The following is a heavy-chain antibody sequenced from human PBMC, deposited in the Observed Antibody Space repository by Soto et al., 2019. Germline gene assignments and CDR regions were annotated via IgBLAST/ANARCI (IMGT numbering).Heavy chain of an antibody. CDR1: GFTFSSYT. J-gene: IGHJ4*02. V-gene: IGHV3-21*01. Sequence: EVELVESGGGLVKPGGSLRLSCTASGFTFSSYTLTWVRQAPGKGLEWVSSISSSSTFIYYVDSLKGRFTISRDNAQNSLYLQMNSLTAGDTAVYYCARDRETTGPPTGLDYWGQGTLVTVSS. CDR2: ISSSSTFI. CDR3: ARDRETTGPPTGLDY. D-gene: IGHD4-17*01.